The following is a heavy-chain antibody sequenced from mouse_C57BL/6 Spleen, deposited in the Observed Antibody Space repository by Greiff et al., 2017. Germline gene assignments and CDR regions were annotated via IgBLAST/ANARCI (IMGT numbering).Heavy chain of an antibody. CDR2: ISYSGST. Sequence: VQLKESGPGMVKPSQSLSLTCTVTGYSITSGYDWHWIRHFPGNKLEWMGYISYSGSTNYNPSLKSRISLTHDTSKNHFFLKLNSVTTEDTATYYCARDYYGSSLYWYFDVWGTGTTVTVSS. V-gene: IGHV3-1*01. D-gene: IGHD1-1*01. CDR3: ARDYYGSSLYWYFDV. J-gene: IGHJ1*03. CDR1: GYSITSGYD.